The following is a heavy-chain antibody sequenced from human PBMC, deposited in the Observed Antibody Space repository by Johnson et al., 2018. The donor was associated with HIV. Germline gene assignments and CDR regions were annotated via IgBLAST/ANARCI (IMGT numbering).Heavy chain of an antibody. CDR1: GFTFSSYG. Sequence: VESGGGVVQPGRSLRLSCAASGFTFSSYGMHWVRQAPGKGLEWVAVIWYDGSNKYYADSVKGRFTISRDNSKNTLYLQMNSLRAEDTAVYYCARDLRGAFDIWGQGTMVTVSS. CDR3: ARDLRGAFDI. CDR2: IWYDGSNK. V-gene: IGHV3-33*01. J-gene: IGHJ3*02.